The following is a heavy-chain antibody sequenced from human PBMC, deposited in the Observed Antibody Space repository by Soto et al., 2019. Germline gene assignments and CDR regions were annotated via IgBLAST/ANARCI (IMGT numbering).Heavy chain of an antibody. Sequence: PGESLKISCNGSGYSFTNDWISWVRQMPGKGLEWMGRIDPSDSYIKYSPSFQGHVTISADNSISTAYLQWSSLKASDTAMYYCARHDCSSTRCYNFGMDVWGQGTTVTVSS. J-gene: IGHJ6*02. CDR1: GYSFTNDW. V-gene: IGHV5-10-1*01. CDR3: ARHDCSSTRCYNFGMDV. D-gene: IGHD2-2*02. CDR2: IDPSDSYI.